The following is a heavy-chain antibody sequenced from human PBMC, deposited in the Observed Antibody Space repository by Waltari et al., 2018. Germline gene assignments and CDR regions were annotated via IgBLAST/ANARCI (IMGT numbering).Heavy chain of an antibody. J-gene: IGHJ4*01. Sequence: QVQLVQSGAEVKKPGASVKVSCKASGYTFTSYAMHWVRQAPGQRLEWMGWINAGNGNTKYSQEFQGRVTITRDTSASTAYMELSSLRSEDMAVYYCARGSQDYYDSSPSFDYWGHGTLVTVSS. CDR3: ARGSQDYYDSSPSFDY. CDR1: GYTFTSYA. V-gene: IGHV1-3*03. CDR2: INAGNGNT. D-gene: IGHD3-22*01.